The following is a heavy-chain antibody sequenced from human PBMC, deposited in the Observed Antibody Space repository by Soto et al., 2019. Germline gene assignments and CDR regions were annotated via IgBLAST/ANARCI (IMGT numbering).Heavy chain of an antibody. CDR1: GFIFSNYA. CDR3: AKDLIRGDGYEDPDY. V-gene: IGHV3-23*01. CDR2: IYAAGEGK. Sequence: PGGSLRLSCAASGFIFSNYAMFWFRQAPGKGLEWVSTIYAAGEGKKYAGSVKGRFTISRDNSRDTLFLQIDSLRVEDTAIYFCAKDLIRGDGYEDPDYWGQGTLVTVSS. J-gene: IGHJ4*02. D-gene: IGHD3-10*01.